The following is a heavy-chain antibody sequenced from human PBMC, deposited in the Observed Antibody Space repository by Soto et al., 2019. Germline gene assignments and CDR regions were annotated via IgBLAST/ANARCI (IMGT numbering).Heavy chain of an antibody. J-gene: IGHJ4*02. V-gene: IGHV1-18*01. CDR2: ISAYNGNT. CDR3: ARDKPVPNYDFWSGYYYEIPPPVFDY. CDR1: GYTFTSYG. Sequence: GASVKVSCKASGYTFTSYGISWVRQAPGQRLEWMGRISAYNGNTNYAQKLQGRVTMTTDTSTSTAYMELRSLRSDDTAVYYCARDKPVPNYDFWSGYYYEIPPPVFDYWGQGTLVTVSS. D-gene: IGHD3-3*01.